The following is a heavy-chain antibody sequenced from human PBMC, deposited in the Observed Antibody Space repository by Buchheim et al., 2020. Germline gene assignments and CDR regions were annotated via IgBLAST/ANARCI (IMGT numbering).Heavy chain of an antibody. J-gene: IGHJ6*02. Sequence: VQLLESGGGLVQPGGSLRLSCAASGFTFSNYAMSWVRQAPGKGLEWVAVIWYDGSNKYYADSVKGRFTISRDNSKNTLYLQMNSLRAEDTAVYYCARDIYYDSSGYWADWYYYGMDVWGQGTT. V-gene: IGHV3-33*08. CDR2: IWYDGSNK. D-gene: IGHD3-22*01. CDR1: GFTFSNYA. CDR3: ARDIYYDSSGYWADWYYYGMDV.